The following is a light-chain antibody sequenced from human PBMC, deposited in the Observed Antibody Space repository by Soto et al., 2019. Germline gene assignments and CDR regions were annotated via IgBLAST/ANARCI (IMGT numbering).Light chain of an antibody. Sequence: PGEGATLSCRASQSVSSSYIAWYQQRPGQTPSLLIYGASTRATGIPDRFSGSGSGTHFTLTISRLEPGDFAVYYCQHFGGTTFTFGQGTRLEIK. CDR3: QHFGGTTFT. J-gene: IGKJ5*01. V-gene: IGKV3-20*01. CDR1: QSVSSSY. CDR2: GAS.